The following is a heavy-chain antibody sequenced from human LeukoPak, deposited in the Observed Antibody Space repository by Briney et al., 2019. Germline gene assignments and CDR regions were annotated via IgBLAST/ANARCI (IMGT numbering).Heavy chain of an antibody. CDR1: GFTFSSYW. V-gene: IGHV3-74*01. CDR2: INSDGSST. J-gene: IGHJ6*02. D-gene: IGHD3-3*01. CDR3: ARDYDFWSGYWSSYYYYGMDV. Sequence: GGSLRLSCAASGFTFSSYWMHWVRQAPGKGLVWVSRINSDGSSTSYADSVKGRFTISRDSAKNTLYLQMNSLRAEDTAVYYCARDYDFWSGYWSSYYYYGMDVWGQGTTVTVSS.